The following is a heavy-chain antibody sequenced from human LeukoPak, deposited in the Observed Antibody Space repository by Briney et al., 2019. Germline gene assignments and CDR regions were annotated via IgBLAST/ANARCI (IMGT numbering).Heavy chain of an antibody. J-gene: IGHJ4*02. Sequence: SVKVSCKASGGTFSSYAISWVRQAPGQGLEWMGGIIPIFGTANYAQKFQGRVTITADESTSTAYMELSSLRSEDTAVYYCARWAWVAVAGINGDYWGQGTLVTVSS. D-gene: IGHD6-19*01. V-gene: IGHV1-69*13. CDR1: GGTFSSYA. CDR3: ARWAWVAVAGINGDY. CDR2: IIPIFGTA.